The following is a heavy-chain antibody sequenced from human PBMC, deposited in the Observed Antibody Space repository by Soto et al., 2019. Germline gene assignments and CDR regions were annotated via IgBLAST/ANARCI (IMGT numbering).Heavy chain of an antibody. J-gene: IGHJ4*02. CDR3: ARESGSYYEFDY. CDR1: GGTFSSYA. D-gene: IGHD1-26*01. V-gene: IGHV1-69*13. Sequence: ASVKVSCKASGGTFSSYAISWVRQAPGQGLEWMGGIIPIFGTANYAQKFQGRVTITADESTSTAYMELSSLRSEDTAVYYCARESGSYYEFDYWGQGTLVTVSS. CDR2: IIPIFGTA.